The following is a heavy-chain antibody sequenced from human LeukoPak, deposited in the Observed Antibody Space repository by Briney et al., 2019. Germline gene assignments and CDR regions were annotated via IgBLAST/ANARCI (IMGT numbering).Heavy chain of an antibody. CDR2: MDPTGSQK. Sequence: GGSLRLSCVASGFTFSSYSMNWVRQAPGKGLEWVANMDPTGSQKRYVDSVKGRFTISKDNPGASLYLDMHSLRAEDTAIYYCAIWTSGNYWGQGTLVTVSS. D-gene: IGHD1-1*01. CDR3: AIWTSGNY. CDR1: GFTFSSYS. V-gene: IGHV3-7*01. J-gene: IGHJ4*02.